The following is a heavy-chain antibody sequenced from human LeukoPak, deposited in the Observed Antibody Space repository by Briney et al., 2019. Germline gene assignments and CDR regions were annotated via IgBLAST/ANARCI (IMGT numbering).Heavy chain of an antibody. CDR3: ARSVLGLDRGFDY. V-gene: IGHV5-51*01. D-gene: IGHD3/OR15-3a*01. CDR1: GYSFTSYW. CDR2: IYPGDYDT. Sequence: GESLKISCKGSGYSFTSYWSGWGRQMPGKGLEWMGIIYPGDYDTKYSPSFQGQVTISAEQSISTAYLPWSSLKASDTAMYYCARSVLGLDRGFDYWGQGTLVTVSS. J-gene: IGHJ4*02.